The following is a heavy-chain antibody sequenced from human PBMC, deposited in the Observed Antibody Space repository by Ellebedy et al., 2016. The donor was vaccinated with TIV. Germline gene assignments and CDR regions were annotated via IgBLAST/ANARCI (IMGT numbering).Heavy chain of an antibody. CDR3: AKDLGGAAAS. J-gene: IGHJ4*02. CDR2: IISILGIT. V-gene: IGHV1-69*04. CDR1: GGTFSRYA. Sequence: AASVKVSCKASGGTFSRYAISWVRQAPGQGLEWMGRIISILGITNYAQKFQDKVTITADKSTNTTYMELSSLRSADTAVYYCAKDLGGAAASWGQGTLVTVSS. D-gene: IGHD6-13*01.